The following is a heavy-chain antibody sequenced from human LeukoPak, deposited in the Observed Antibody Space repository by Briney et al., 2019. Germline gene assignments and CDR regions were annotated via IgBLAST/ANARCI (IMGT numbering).Heavy chain of an antibody. Sequence: GGSLRLSCAASGFTFSSYSMNWVRQAPGKGLEWVSYISSSSSTIYYADSVKGRFTISRDNAKNTLYLQMNSLRAEDTAVYYCATDGDYYYYMDVWGKGTTVTVSS. CDR3: ATDGDYYYYMDV. V-gene: IGHV3-48*04. CDR2: ISSSSSTI. CDR1: GFTFSSYS. D-gene: IGHD1-1*01. J-gene: IGHJ6*03.